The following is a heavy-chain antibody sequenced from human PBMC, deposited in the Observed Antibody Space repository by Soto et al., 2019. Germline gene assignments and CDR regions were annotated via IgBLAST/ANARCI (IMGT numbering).Heavy chain of an antibody. CDR2: INAGNGNT. Sequence: ASVEVSCKASGYTFTSYAMHWVRQAPGQRLEWMGWINAGNGNTKYSQKFQGRVTITRDTSASTAYMELSSLRSEDTAVYYCARGYCSSTSCYFPWGQGTLVTVSS. CDR1: GYTFTSYA. D-gene: IGHD2-2*01. V-gene: IGHV1-3*01. J-gene: IGHJ5*02. CDR3: ARGYCSSTSCYFP.